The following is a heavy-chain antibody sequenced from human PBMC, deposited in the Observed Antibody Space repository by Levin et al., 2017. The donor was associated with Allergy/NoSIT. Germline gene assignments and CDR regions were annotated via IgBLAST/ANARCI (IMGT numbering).Heavy chain of an antibody. CDR1: GFTFDDYG. V-gene: IGHV3-20*01. Sequence: GGSLRLSCAASGFTFDDYGMAWVRQAPGKGLEWVSARNGNGDSTRYADSVKGRFTISRDNAKNSLYLQMNSLRAEDTAFYHCARSGTSTAWWFDPWGQGTLVTVSS. D-gene: IGHD1-26*01. CDR3: ARSGTSTAWWFDP. J-gene: IGHJ5*02. CDR2: RNGNGDST.